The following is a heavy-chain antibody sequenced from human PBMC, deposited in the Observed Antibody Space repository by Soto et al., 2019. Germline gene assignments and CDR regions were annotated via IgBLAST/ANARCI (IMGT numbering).Heavy chain of an antibody. V-gene: IGHV3-23*01. D-gene: IGHD3-22*01. J-gene: IGHJ4*02. CDR3: AKATMTLVVIRLDS. CDR1: GFTFRNYA. Sequence: GGSLRLSCAASGFTFRNYAMTWARQAPGKGLEWVSTISGRGGSTYYADSVKGRFTISRDNSKNMLYLQMNSLRAEDTAVYYCAKATMTLVVIRLDSWGQGTLVTVSS. CDR2: ISGRGGST.